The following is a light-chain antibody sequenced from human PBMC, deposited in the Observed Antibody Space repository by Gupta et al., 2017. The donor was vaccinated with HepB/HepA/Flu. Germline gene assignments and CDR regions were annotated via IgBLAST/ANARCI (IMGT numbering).Light chain of an antibody. J-gene: IGKJ2*01. Sequence: EMVMTQSPATLSVSPGERATLSCRASQSFSSNLAWYQQKPGQAPRLLIYGASTRATGIPARFSGSGSGTEFTLTISSLQSEDFAVYYCQQYNKWPPDTFGQGTKLEIK. CDR1: QSFSSN. CDR3: QQYNKWPPDT. CDR2: GAS. V-gene: IGKV3-15*01.